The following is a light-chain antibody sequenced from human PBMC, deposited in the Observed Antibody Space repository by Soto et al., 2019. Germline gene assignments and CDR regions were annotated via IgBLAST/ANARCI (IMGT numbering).Light chain of an antibody. V-gene: IGLV2-14*01. CDR1: NSDVGGYNY. CDR2: DVN. Sequence: QSALTQPASVSGSPGQSITISCTGTNSDVGGYNYVSWYQQHPGKAPKLIIYDVNNRPSGVSNRFSGSKSGNTASLTISGLQAEDEVDYYCSSYTGSSILYVFGTGTKLTVL. J-gene: IGLJ1*01. CDR3: SSYTGSSILYV.